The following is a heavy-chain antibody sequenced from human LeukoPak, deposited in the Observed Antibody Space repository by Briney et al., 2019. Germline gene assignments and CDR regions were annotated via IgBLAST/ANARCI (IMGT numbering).Heavy chain of an antibody. CDR2: LYYTGST. V-gene: IGHV4-31*01. CDR3: ARSAYCAGGCSSGTIFDY. J-gene: IGHJ4*02. D-gene: IGHD2-21*02. CDR1: GCSISNVNYF. Sequence: PSETLSFTGTVYGCSISNVNYFWSWLRQHPGKGLESIGYLYYTGSTYYNPSLKSLVTISVETSKDQFSLNLSSVTAADTAVYYCARSAYCAGGCSSGTIFDYWGQGTLVTVSS.